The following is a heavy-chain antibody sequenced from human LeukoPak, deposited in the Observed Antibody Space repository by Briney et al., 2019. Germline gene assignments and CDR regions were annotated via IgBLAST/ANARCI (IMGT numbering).Heavy chain of an antibody. V-gene: IGHV1-2*02. D-gene: IGHD6-25*01. J-gene: IGHJ4*02. CDR2: INPNSGGT. CDR3: VRRPSASYDY. Sequence: ASVKVSCEASGYTFTGHYMHWVRQAPGQGLEWMGWINPNSGGTNYAQKFQGRVTMTRDTSISTAYMELSSLRSDDTAVYYCVRRPSASYDYWGQGTLVTVSS. CDR1: GYTFTGHY.